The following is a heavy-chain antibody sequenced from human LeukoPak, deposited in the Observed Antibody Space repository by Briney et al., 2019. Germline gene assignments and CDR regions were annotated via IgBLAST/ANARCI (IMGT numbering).Heavy chain of an antibody. CDR3: ARVAQGATTENYFYYYMDV. J-gene: IGHJ6*03. V-gene: IGHV3-23*01. CDR1: GFPFTSYA. CDR2: ICGDGGAT. Sequence: AGGSLRLSCAASGFPFTSYAMSWVRQAPGKGREWVSAICGDGGATYYADSVKGRFTISRDNAKNSLYLQMNSLRAEATAVYYCARVAQGATTENYFYYYMDVWGKGTTVTVSS. D-gene: IGHD4-11*01.